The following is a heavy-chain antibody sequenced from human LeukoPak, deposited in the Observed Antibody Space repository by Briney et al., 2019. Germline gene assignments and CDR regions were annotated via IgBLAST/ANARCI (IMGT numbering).Heavy chain of an antibody. CDR1: GGTFSSYA. CDR3: ARDPLLGYCSGGSCYAIDY. CDR2: IIPIFGTA. Sequence: SVKVSCKASGGTFSSYAISWVRQAPGQGLEWMGRIIPIFGTANYAQKFQGRVTITTDESTSTAYMELSSLTSEDTAVYYCARDPLLGYCSGGSCYAIDYWGQGTLVTVSS. D-gene: IGHD2-15*01. V-gene: IGHV1-69*05. J-gene: IGHJ4*02.